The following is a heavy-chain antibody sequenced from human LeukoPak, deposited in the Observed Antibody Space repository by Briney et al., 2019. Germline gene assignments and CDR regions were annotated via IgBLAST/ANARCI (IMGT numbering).Heavy chain of an antibody. V-gene: IGHV4-59*01. CDR2: IYYSGST. J-gene: IGHJ4*02. D-gene: IGHD3-16*01. CDR3: ARGYSRGINFDY. Sequence: SETLSLTCTVSGGSMNSYYWSWIRQPPGKGLEWIGYIYYSGSTNYNPSLKSRVTISVDTSKNQFSLKLSSVTAADTAVYYCARGYSRGINFDYWGQGTLVTVSS. CDR1: GGSMNSYY.